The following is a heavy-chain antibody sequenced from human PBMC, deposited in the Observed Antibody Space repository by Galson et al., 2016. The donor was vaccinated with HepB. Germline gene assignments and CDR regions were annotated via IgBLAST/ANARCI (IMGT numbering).Heavy chain of an antibody. V-gene: IGHV4-61*07. J-gene: IGHJ6*02. CDR2: IYYSGST. CDR3: ARLASYGMDV. Sequence: IGYIYYSGSTNYNPSLKSRLTISVDTSKNQFSLKLSSVTAADTAVYYCARLASYGMDVWGQGTTVTVS.